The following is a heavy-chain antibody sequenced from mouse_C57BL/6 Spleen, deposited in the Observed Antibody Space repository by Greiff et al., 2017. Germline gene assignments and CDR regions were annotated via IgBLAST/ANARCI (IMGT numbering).Heavy chain of an antibody. V-gene: IGHV1-52*01. J-gene: IGHJ2*01. CDR2: IDPSDSET. CDR3: ATNWEGYFDY. CDR1: GYTFTSYW. D-gene: IGHD4-1*01. Sequence: QVQLQQSGAELVRPGSSVKLSCKASGYTFTSYWMHWVKQRPIQGLEWIGNIDPSDSETHYNQKFKDKATLTVDKSSSTAYMQLSSLTSEDSAVYYCATNWEGYFDYWGQGTTLTVSS.